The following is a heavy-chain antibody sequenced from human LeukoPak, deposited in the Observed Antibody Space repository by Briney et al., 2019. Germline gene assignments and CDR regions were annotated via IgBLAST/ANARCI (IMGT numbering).Heavy chain of an antibody. D-gene: IGHD2-15*01. CDR1: GFTFSSYT. V-gene: IGHV3-23*01. CDR3: ARGSVGSPPPFDH. J-gene: IGHJ4*02. Sequence: EGSLRLSCAASGFTFSSYTMNWVRQAPGKGLAWVSGISGSGGSTYHADSVKGRFTVSRDTSTLYLQMNTLRAEDTAVYYCARGSVGSPPPFDHWGQGTLVIVSS. CDR2: ISGSGGST.